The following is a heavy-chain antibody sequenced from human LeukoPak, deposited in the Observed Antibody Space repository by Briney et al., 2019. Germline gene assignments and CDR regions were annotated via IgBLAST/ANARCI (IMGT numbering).Heavy chain of an antibody. D-gene: IGHD6-13*01. Sequence: SETLSLTCTVSGGSINSHYWSWIRQPPGKGLEWIGYVFYPGSTNYNPSLKSRVTMSLDTSRDQFSLRLTSVTAADTAIYYRASRPAGSTWYGVFDYWSQGTLVTVSS. V-gene: IGHV4-59*11. CDR2: VFYPGST. CDR3: ASRPAGSTWYGVFDY. CDR1: GGSINSHY. J-gene: IGHJ4*02.